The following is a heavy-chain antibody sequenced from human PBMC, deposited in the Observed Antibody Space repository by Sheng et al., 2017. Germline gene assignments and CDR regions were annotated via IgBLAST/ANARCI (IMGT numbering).Heavy chain of an antibody. CDR3: ARFRIIRFLEWCRYYGMDV. CDR1: GGSFSGYY. V-gene: IGHV4-34*01. J-gene: IGHJ6*02. D-gene: IGHD3-3*01. CDR2: INHSGST. Sequence: QVQLQQWGAGLLKPSETLSLTCAVYGGSFSGYYWSWIRQPPGKGLEWIGEINHSGSTNYNPSLKSRVTISVDTSKNQFSLKLSSVTAADTAVYYCARFRIIRFLEWCRYYGMDVWGQGTTVTVSS.